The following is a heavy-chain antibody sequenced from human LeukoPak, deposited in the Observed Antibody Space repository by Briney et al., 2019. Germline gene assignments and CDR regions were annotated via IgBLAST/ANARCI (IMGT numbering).Heavy chain of an antibody. CDR1: GFSLSTSGVG. CDR3: AHFGIVVVIGAFDY. CDR2: IYWDNDK. D-gene: IGHD3-22*01. Sequence: APTLVNPTPTLTLTCTFSGFSLSTSGVGLGWIPQPPGKALTWHAPIYWDNDKRYSPSLQSRLTTTKDTSTHQVVLTMTNMDPVDTDTYSCAHFGIVVVIGAFDYWGQGTLVTVSS. J-gene: IGHJ4*02. V-gene: IGHV2-5*02.